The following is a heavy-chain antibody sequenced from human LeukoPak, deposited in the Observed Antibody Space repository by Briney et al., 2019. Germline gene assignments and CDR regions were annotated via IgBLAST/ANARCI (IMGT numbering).Heavy chain of an antibody. Sequence: PGGSLRLSCAASGFNFSNYAMSWVRQAAGKGLEWVAGISGAGGQTYYADSVRDRLTISRDNARNTLYLQIHSLRAEDTAVYYCAKSKQYTSNPSDYGGQGTLVTVSS. CDR1: GFNFSNYA. J-gene: IGHJ4*02. CDR3: AKSKQYTSNPSDY. CDR2: ISGAGGQT. V-gene: IGHV3-23*01. D-gene: IGHD6-13*01.